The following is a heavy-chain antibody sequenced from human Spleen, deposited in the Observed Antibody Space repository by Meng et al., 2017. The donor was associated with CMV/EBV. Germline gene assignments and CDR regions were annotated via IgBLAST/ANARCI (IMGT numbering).Heavy chain of an antibody. CDR3: ARDGPSSNYPNWFDP. J-gene: IGHJ5*02. Sequence: GESLKISCAASGFTFSSYAMSWVRQAPGKGLEWVSAISGSGGSTYYADSVKGRFTISRDNAKNSLYLQMNSLRAEDTAVYYCARDGPSSNYPNWFDPWGQGTLVTVSS. CDR1: GFTFSSYA. CDR2: ISGSGGST. V-gene: IGHV3-23*01. D-gene: IGHD4-11*01.